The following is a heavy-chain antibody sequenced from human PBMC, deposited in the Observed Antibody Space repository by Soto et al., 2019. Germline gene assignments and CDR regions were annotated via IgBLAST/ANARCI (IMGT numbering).Heavy chain of an antibody. Sequence: PGWSLRLSCAASGFTFKSYPLHWVRQAPGKGLEWVAVISYDGKDKYYADSVKGRFTSSRDNSKNTLYLQMDSLRPEDTAVYYCAGDVSVDAADYYFDSWGQGTPVTVSS. J-gene: IGHJ4*02. CDR3: AGDVSVDAADYYFDS. CDR1: GFTFKSYP. D-gene: IGHD6-13*01. V-gene: IGHV3-30*04. CDR2: ISYDGKDK.